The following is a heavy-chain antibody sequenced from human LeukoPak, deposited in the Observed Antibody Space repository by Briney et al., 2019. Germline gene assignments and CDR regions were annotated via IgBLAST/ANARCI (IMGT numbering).Heavy chain of an antibody. CDR2: ITSSSSYI. CDR1: GFTFSSYS. V-gene: IGHV3-21*06. J-gene: IGHJ3*02. Sequence: MPGGSLRLSCAASGFTFSSYSMHWVRQSPGKGLEWVSSITSSSSYIYYADSVKGRFTISRDNARNSLYLQMNSLRAEDTAVYHCANDTGDQHAIDIWGQGTMVTVSS. CDR3: ANDTGDQHAIDI. D-gene: IGHD2-8*02.